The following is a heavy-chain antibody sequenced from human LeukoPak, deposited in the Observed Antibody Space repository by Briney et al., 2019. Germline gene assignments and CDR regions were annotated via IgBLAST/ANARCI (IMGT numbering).Heavy chain of an antibody. V-gene: IGHV3-23*01. CDR2: ISGNGDIT. CDR1: RFTFNTYA. Sequence: GGSLRLSCAASRFTFNTYAVNWVRQAPGKGLEWVSAISGNGDITYFADSVRGRFTISRDNSKNTLYLQMNSLRAEDTAVYYCARVKRDCSGGSCYSYDYWGQGTLVTVSS. CDR3: ARVKRDCSGGSCYSYDY. J-gene: IGHJ4*02. D-gene: IGHD2-15*01.